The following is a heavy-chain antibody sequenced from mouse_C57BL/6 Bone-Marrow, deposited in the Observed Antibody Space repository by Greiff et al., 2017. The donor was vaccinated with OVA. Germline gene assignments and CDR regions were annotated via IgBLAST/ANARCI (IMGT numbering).Heavy chain of an antibody. Sequence: QVQLKESGAELMKPGASVKLSCKATGYTFTGYWIEWVKQRPGHGLEWIGEILPGSGSTKYNEKFKGKATFTADPSSNTAYMQLSSLTTENSAIYYCTSKSITTVLARMYVDVWGTGTTVTVSS. J-gene: IGHJ1*03. CDR3: TSKSITTVLARMYVDV. CDR2: ILPGSGST. CDR1: GYTFTGYW. D-gene: IGHD1-1*01. V-gene: IGHV1-9*01.